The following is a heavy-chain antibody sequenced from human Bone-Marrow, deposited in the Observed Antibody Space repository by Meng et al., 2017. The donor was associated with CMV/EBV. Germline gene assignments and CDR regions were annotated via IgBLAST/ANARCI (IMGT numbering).Heavy chain of an antibody. V-gene: IGHV3-53*01. CDR1: GFTVSSNY. CDR3: ARVPPYNSDY. J-gene: IGHJ4*02. Sequence: GESLKISCAASGFTVSSNYMSWVRQAPGKGLEWVSVIYSGGSTYYADSVKGRFTISRDNSKNTLYLQMNSLRAADTAVYYCARVPPYNSDYWGQGTLVTVSS. CDR2: IYSGGST. D-gene: IGHD5-18*01.